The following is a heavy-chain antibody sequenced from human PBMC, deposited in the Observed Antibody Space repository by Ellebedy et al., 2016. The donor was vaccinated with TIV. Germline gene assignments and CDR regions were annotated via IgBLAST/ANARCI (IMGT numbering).Heavy chain of an antibody. J-gene: IGHJ4*02. D-gene: IGHD5-12*01. V-gene: IGHV4-59*08. Sequence: MPSETLSLTCTVSGASISSYYWSWIRQTPGKGLEWIGYIYYNENTNYNPSLKIRVTVSVDTSKNQFSLNLNSVTAADTAVYFCASTPFSAGSGYHPHDYWGQGTLVTVSS. CDR1: GASISSYY. CDR2: IYYNENT. CDR3: ASTPFSAGSGYHPHDY.